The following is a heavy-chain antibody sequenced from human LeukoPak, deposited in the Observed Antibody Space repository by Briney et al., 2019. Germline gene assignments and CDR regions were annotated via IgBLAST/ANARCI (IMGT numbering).Heavy chain of an antibody. CDR3: ASRFQGTPFDY. D-gene: IGHD2-15*01. CDR2: IYYSGST. Sequence: SETLSPTCTVSGGSISSSSYYWGWIRQPPGKGLEWIGSIYYSGSTYYNPSLKSRVTISVDTSKNQFSLKLSSVTAADTAVYYCASRFQGTPFDYWGQGTLVTVSS. CDR1: GGSISSSSYY. J-gene: IGHJ4*02. V-gene: IGHV4-39*07.